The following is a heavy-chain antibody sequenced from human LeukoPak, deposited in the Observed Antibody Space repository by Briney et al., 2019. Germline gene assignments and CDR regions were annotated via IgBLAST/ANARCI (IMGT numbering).Heavy chain of an antibody. Sequence: GGSLRLSCAASGFTFSSYSMNWVRQAPGKGLEWVSSISSSSSYIYYADSVKGRFTISRDNAKNSLYLQMNSLKTEDTAVYYCSRVVRVMITFGGVIVLNYWGQGTLVTVSS. J-gene: IGHJ4*02. CDR1: GFTFSSYS. V-gene: IGHV3-21*04. CDR3: SRVVRVMITFGGVIVLNY. CDR2: ISSSSSYI. D-gene: IGHD3-16*02.